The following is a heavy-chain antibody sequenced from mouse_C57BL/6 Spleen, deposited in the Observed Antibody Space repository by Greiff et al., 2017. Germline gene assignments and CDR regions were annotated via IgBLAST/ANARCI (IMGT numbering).Heavy chain of an antibody. CDR3: SRGTPGYFDY. V-gene: IGHV1-42*01. CDR1: GYSFTGYY. Sequence: VQLQQSGPELVKPGAPVKISCKASGYSFTGYYMNWVKQSPEKSLEWIGEINPSTGGTTYNQKFKAKATLTVDKSSSTAYMQLKSLTSEDSAVYYCSRGTPGYFDYWGQGTTLTVSS. CDR2: INPSTGGT. J-gene: IGHJ2*01. D-gene: IGHD2-14*01.